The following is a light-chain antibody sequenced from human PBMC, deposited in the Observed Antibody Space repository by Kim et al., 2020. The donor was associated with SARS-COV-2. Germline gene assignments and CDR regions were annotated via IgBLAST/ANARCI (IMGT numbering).Light chain of an antibody. CDR3: QQYGSSMYT. J-gene: IGKJ2*01. Sequence: LSPGERVTLSCRASQSVSSSYLAWYQQKPGQAPRLLIYGASSRATGIPDRFSGSGSGTDFTLTISRLEPEDFAVYYCQQYGSSMYTFGQGTKLEI. V-gene: IGKV3-20*01. CDR2: GAS. CDR1: QSVSSSY.